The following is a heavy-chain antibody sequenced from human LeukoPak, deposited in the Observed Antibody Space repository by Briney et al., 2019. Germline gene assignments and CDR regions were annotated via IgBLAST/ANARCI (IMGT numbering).Heavy chain of an antibody. CDR3: AREEDSSAIRASYGMDV. D-gene: IGHD6-19*01. CDR1: GVSFSSFT. CDR2: ISSGGDYI. Sequence: GGSLRLSCAASGVSFSSFTMNWVRQAPGQGLELVSCISSGGDYIYYADSVRGRFTISRDNTKKTVHLQMNSLRAEDTAVYYCAREEDSSAIRASYGMDVWGQGTAVTVSS. J-gene: IGHJ6*02. V-gene: IGHV3-21*01.